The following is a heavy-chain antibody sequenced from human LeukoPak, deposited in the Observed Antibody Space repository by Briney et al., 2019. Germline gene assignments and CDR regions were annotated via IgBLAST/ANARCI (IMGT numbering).Heavy chain of an antibody. CDR3: ARHQDMDTAMNY. D-gene: IGHD5-18*01. Sequence: SETLSLTCAVSGCSISSGYYWGWIRQPPGKGLEWIGSIYHSGSTYYNPSRRSRVTISVDTSKNQFSLKLSSVTAADTAVYYCARHQDMDTAMNYWGQGTLVTVSS. CDR2: IYHSGST. CDR1: GCSISSGYY. J-gene: IGHJ4*02. V-gene: IGHV4-38-2*01.